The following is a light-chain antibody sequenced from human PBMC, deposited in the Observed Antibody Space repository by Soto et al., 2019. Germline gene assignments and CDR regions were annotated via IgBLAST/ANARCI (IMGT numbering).Light chain of an antibody. CDR1: QDISDD. V-gene: IGKV1-6*01. J-gene: IGKJ1*01. Sequence: AIQMTQSPSSLSASVGDRVTITCRASQDISDDVGWYQQTPGMAPKLLISGASRLQSGVPSRFSGSGSGAAFTLTITSLRPEDSATYYCLQNHNYPRTFGQGTKVEI. CDR2: GAS. CDR3: LQNHNYPRT.